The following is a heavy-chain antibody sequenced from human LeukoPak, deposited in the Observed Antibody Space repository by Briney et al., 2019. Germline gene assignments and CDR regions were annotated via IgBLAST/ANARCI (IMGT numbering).Heavy chain of an antibody. CDR3: AREPPYYDFWGGSFDY. CDR2: IYYSGST. D-gene: IGHD3-3*01. J-gene: IGHJ4*02. Sequence: SETLSLTCTVPGSSISSYYWSWIRQPPGKGLEWIGYIYYSGSTNYNPSLKSRVTISVDTSKNQFSLKLSSVTAADTAVYYCAREPPYYDFWGGSFDYWGQGTLVTVSS. V-gene: IGHV4-59*01. CDR1: GSSISSYY.